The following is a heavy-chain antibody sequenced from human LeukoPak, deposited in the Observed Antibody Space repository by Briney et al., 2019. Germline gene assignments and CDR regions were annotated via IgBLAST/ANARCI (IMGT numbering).Heavy chain of an antibody. CDR3: ARGLYSSGWYGDYFDY. CDR2: ISSSSSYI. Sequence: GGSLRLSCAASGFTFSSYSMNWVRQAPGKGLEWVSSISSSSSYIYYADSVKGRFTISRDNAKNSLYLQTNSLRAEDTAVYYCARGLYSSGWYGDYFDYWGQGTLVTVSS. V-gene: IGHV3-21*01. CDR1: GFTFSSYS. J-gene: IGHJ4*02. D-gene: IGHD6-19*01.